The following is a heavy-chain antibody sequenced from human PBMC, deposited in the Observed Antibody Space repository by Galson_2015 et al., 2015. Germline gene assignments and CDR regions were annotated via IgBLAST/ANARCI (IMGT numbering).Heavy chain of an antibody. Sequence: ATLSLTCPVSGGSISSYYWSWLRQPPGKGLEWIGYIYYSGSTNYNPSLKSRVTISVDTSKNQFSLKLSSVTAADTAVYYCARGVTMVRGVIIPVYFDDWGQGTLGTVSS. V-gene: IGHV4-59*01. J-gene: IGHJ4*02. CDR3: ARGVTMVRGVIIPVYFDD. D-gene: IGHD3-10*01. CDR2: IYYSGST. CDR1: GGSISSYY.